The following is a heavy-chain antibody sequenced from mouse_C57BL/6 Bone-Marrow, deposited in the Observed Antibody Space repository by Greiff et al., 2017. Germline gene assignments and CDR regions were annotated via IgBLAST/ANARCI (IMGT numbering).Heavy chain of an antibody. Sequence: QVQLQQPGAELVKPGASVKMSCKASGYTFTSYWMNWVKQRPGQGLEWIGMIHPNSGSTNYNEKFKSKATLTVDKSSSTAYMQLSRLTAEDSAVNYCAYRYYFDYWGQGTTLTVSS. CDR3: AYRYYFDY. J-gene: IGHJ2*01. D-gene: IGHD5-5*01. CDR1: GYTFTSYW. CDR2: IHPNSGST. V-gene: IGHV1-64*01.